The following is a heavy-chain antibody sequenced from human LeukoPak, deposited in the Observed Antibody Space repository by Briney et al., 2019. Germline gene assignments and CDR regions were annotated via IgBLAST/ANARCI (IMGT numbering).Heavy chain of an antibody. CDR3: ARGRGTVNY. CDR1: GGSFSGYY. CDR2: INHSGST. D-gene: IGHD4-17*01. Sequence: PSETLSLTCAVYGGSFSGYYWSWIRQPPGKGLEWIGEINHSGSTNYNPSLKSRVTISVDTSKNRFSLKLSSVTAADTAVYYCARGRGTVNYWGQGTLVTVSS. V-gene: IGHV4-34*01. J-gene: IGHJ4*02.